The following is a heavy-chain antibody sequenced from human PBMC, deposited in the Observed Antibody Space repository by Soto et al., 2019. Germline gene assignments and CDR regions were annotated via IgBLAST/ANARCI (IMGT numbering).Heavy chain of an antibody. CDR1: GFSLEEYG. J-gene: IGHJ5*01. Sequence: EVQLVESGGGVVRPGGSLRLACVVSGFSLEEYGMSWVRQAPGKGPEWVSGMHRNGNSTGYADAVKGRFTISRDDAKNSQNLQMSSLRAEDTAFYYCARDHRWGYEYGDYGDSWGHGTLVTVSS. D-gene: IGHD4-17*01. CDR3: ARDHRWGYEYGDYGDS. CDR2: MHRNGNST. V-gene: IGHV3-20*04.